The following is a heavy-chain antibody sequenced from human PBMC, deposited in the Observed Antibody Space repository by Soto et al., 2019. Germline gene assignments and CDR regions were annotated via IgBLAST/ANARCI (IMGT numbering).Heavy chain of an antibody. CDR3: AKGVSVYGAFLAY. CDR1: GFTVSSYA. V-gene: IGHV3-23*01. J-gene: IGHJ4*02. CDR2: IRGISGST. D-gene: IGHD4-17*01. Sequence: GGSLRLSCAASGFTVSSYAMSWVRQAPGKGLEWVSAIRGISGSTYYADSVKGRFTISRDNSKNTLYLLMNSLRAEDTAVYYCAKGVSVYGAFLAYWGQGTLVPVS.